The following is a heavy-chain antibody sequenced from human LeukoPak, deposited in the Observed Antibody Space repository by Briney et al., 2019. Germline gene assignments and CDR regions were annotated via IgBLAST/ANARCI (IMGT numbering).Heavy chain of an antibody. CDR1: GYTFTSYG. J-gene: IGHJ5*02. V-gene: IGHV1-18*01. D-gene: IGHD2-2*01. Sequence: ASVKVSCKAYGYTFTSYGISWVRQAPGQGLEWMGWISAYNGNTNYAQKLQGRVTMTTDTSTSTAYMELRSLRSDDTAVYYCARGADIVVVPAATWDNRFDPWGQGTLVTISS. CDR3: ARGADIVVVPAATWDNRFDP. CDR2: ISAYNGNT.